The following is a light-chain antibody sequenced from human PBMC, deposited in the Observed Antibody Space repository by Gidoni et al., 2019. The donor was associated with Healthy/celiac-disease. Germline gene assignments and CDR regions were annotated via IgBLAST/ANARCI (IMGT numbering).Light chain of an antibody. CDR1: QSVSSY. CDR2: DAS. J-gene: IGKJ4*01. Sequence: ELVLTQSPATLSLSTGESATLSCRASQSVSSYLAWYQQTPGQAPRLLIYDASTRATGIPPRFSGSGSGTVFTLTISSLEPEDFSVYYCQQRSDWPLTFGGGTKVEIK. V-gene: IGKV3-11*01. CDR3: QQRSDWPLT.